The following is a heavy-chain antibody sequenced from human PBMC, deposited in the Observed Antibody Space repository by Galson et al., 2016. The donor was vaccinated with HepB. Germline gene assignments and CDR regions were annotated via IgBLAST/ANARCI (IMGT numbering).Heavy chain of an antibody. CDR1: GGTFSNYA. Sequence: SVKVSCKASGGTFSNYAISWVRQAPGQGLEWVGRIIPILDIANYAQRFQGRVTITADKSTSTAYMELSSRGSEDTAVYYCARGLGSGWFGVLNYWGQGTLITVSS. D-gene: IGHD6-19*01. V-gene: IGHV1-69*04. J-gene: IGHJ4*02. CDR2: IIPILDIA. CDR3: ARGLGSGWFGVLNY.